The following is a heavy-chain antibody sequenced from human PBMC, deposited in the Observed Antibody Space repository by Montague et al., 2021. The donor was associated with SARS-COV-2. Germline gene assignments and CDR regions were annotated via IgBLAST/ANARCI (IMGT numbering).Heavy chain of an antibody. Sequence: SLRLSCAASGFSFNTYTMNWVRQAPGKGLEWVSVISSRSYFIYYADSVKGRFTVSRDNAKNSLYLEMNSLRAEDTAVYYCVRDEAGYDDSRNAFDVWGQGTMVIVSS. V-gene: IGHV3-21*06. CDR1: GFSFNTYT. D-gene: IGHD3-22*01. CDR3: VRDEAGYDDSRNAFDV. CDR2: ISSRSYFI. J-gene: IGHJ3*01.